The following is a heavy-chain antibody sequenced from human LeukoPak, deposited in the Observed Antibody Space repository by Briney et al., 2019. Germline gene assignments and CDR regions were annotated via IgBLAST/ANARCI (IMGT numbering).Heavy chain of an antibody. CDR3: AKSLRTVVVKRDYYFDY. V-gene: IGHV3-30*02. CDR1: GFTFSSYG. CDR2: IRYDGSNK. Sequence: GGSLRLSCAASGFTFSSYGMHWVRQAPGKGLEWVAFIRYDGSNKYYADSVKGRFTISRDNSKNTLYLQMNSLRAEDTAVYYCAKSLRTVVVKRDYYFDYWGQGTLVTVSS. J-gene: IGHJ4*02. D-gene: IGHD2-15*01.